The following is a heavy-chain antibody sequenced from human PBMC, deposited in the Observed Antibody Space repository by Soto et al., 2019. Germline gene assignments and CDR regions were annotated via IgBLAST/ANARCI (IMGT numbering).Heavy chain of an antibody. Sequence: PGGSLRLSCVASGFSLANYPMNWVRQTPGKGLEWISYSSPRGDTIYYADSVEGRFTISGDNARNSLSLHMSSLRDEDSALYYCAKGPHTNVGWPYYFESWGQGVPVTAPQ. CDR2: SSPRGDTI. D-gene: IGHD6-19*01. J-gene: IGHJ4*02. CDR3: AKGPHTNVGWPYYFES. V-gene: IGHV3-48*02. CDR1: GFSLANYP.